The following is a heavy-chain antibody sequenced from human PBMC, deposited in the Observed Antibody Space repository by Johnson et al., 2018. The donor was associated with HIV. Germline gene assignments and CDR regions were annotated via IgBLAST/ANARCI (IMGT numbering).Heavy chain of an antibody. CDR3: AKDRGLSAFDI. CDR1: GFTVSSNY. D-gene: IGHD3-10*01. CDR2: IYSGGST. J-gene: IGHJ3*02. Sequence: VQLVESGGGLVQPGGSLRLSCAASGFTVSSNYMSWVRQAPGKGLEWVSVIYSGGSTYYADPVKGRFTISRDNSKNTLYRKMNSLRAEDTAVYYCAKDRGLSAFDIWGQGTMVTVSS. V-gene: IGHV3-66*01.